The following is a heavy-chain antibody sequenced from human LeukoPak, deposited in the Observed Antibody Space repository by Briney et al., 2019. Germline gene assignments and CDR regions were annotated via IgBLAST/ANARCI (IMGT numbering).Heavy chain of an antibody. CDR1: GFRFSDYY. CDR3: ARGDSSSWYVGYHILDV. D-gene: IGHD6-13*01. J-gene: IGHJ6*02. V-gene: IGHV3-11*01. Sequence: GGSLRLAREASGFRFSDYYMTWIRQAPGMGLEWISYIVSSGDTTYYADSVKGRFTISRDNAKNSLYLQMNSLRAEDTAVYYCARGDSSSWYVGYHILDVWGQGTTATVS. CDR2: IVSSGDTT.